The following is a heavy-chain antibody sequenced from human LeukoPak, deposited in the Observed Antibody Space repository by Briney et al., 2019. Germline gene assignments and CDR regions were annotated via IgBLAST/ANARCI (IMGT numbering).Heavy chain of an antibody. Sequence: GGSLRLSCAASGFTFSSYAMSWVRQAPGKGLEWVSAISGSGGSTYYADSVKGRFTISRDNSKNTLYLQMNSLRAEDTAVYYRAKEDTYYDFWSGRYYFDYWGQGTLVTVSS. CDR2: ISGSGGST. J-gene: IGHJ4*02. D-gene: IGHD3-3*01. CDR3: AKEDTYYDFWSGRYYFDY. CDR1: GFTFSSYA. V-gene: IGHV3-23*01.